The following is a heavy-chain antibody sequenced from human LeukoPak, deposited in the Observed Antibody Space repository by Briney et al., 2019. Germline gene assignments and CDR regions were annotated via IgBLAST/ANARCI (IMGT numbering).Heavy chain of an antibody. V-gene: IGHV1-69*01. D-gene: IGHD3-3*01. CDR1: GGTFSSYA. CDR3: ARDSGGIFGVIRAPDY. CDR2: VIPIFGTA. J-gene: IGHJ4*02. Sequence: SVKVSCKASGGTFSSYAISWVRQAPGQGLEWMGGVIPIFGTANYAQKFQGRVTITADESTSTAYMELSSLRSEDTAVYYCARDSGGIFGVIRAPDYRGQGTLVTVSS.